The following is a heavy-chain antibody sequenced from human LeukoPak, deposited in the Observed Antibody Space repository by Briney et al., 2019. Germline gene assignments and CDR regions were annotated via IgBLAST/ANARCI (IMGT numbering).Heavy chain of an antibody. CDR1: GFTFSSYA. CDR2: TNHSGST. D-gene: IGHD5-18*01. CDR3: ARIRIQLWSAWFDP. V-gene: IGHV4-34*01. J-gene: IGHJ5*02. Sequence: GSLRLSCAASGFTFSSYAMSWVRQAPGKGLEWVGETNHSGSTNYNPSLKSRVTISADTSKNQFSLKLSSVTAADTAVYYCARIRIQLWSAWFDPWGQGTLVTVSS.